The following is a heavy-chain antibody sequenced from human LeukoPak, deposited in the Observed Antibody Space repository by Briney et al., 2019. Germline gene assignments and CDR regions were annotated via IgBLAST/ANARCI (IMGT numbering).Heavy chain of an antibody. CDR2: IYTGGIT. Sequence: GGSLRLSCAASGFSISSHFMTWVRHAPERGLEWVSVIYTGGITHYADSVAGRFTIYRDNSKNTLYLQMNNLGVDDTTVYYCARDQVNSGGGLDYWGQGTLVSVSS. J-gene: IGHJ4*02. V-gene: IGHV3-53*01. CDR1: GFSISSHF. D-gene: IGHD3-16*01. CDR3: ARDQVNSGGGLDY.